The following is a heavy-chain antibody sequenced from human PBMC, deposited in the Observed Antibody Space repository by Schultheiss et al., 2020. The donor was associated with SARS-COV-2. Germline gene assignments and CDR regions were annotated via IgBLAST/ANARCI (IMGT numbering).Heavy chain of an antibody. Sequence: GGSLRLSCAASGFIFRNYAIHWVRQAPGKELEYVSTSHGGEGNSPDYADSVKGRFTVSRDNSKNTLYLQMNSLRAEDTAVYYCVRDAGNSGRYGGQGTLVTVSS. CDR1: GFIFRNYA. D-gene: IGHD6-19*01. V-gene: IGHV3-64*04. CDR2: SHGGEGNSP. CDR3: VRDAGNSGRY. J-gene: IGHJ4*02.